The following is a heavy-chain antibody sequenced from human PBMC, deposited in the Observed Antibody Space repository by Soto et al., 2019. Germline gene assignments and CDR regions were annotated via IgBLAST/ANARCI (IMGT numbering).Heavy chain of an antibody. CDR1: GGSISSSSYY. V-gene: IGHV4-39*01. Sequence: SETLSLTCTVSGGSISSSSYYWGWIRQPPGKGLEWIGSIYYSGSTYYNPSLKSRVTISVDTSKNQFSLKLSSVTAADTAVYYYARLPPLYYYYGMDVWGQGTTVTVSS. CDR3: ARLPPLYYYYGMDV. CDR2: IYYSGST. J-gene: IGHJ6*02. D-gene: IGHD2-2*01.